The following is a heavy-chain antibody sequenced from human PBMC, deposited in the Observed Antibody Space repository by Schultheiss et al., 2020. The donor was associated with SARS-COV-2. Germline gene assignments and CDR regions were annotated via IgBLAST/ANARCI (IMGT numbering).Heavy chain of an antibody. CDR3: ARAGGSGWLSWFDP. D-gene: IGHD6-19*01. CDR2: IYYSGNT. J-gene: IGHJ5*02. Sequence: SETLSLTCTVSGGSISSSSYYWGWIRQPPGKGLEWIGSIYYSGNTNYNPSLKSRVTISVDTSKNQFSLKLSSVTAADTAVYYCARAGGSGWLSWFDPWGQGTLVTVSS. V-gene: IGHV4-39*07. CDR1: GGSISSSSYY.